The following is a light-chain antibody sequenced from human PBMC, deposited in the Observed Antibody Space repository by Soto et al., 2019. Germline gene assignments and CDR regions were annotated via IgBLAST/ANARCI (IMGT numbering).Light chain of an antibody. V-gene: IGKV3-20*01. CDR3: QQYDSSPLT. J-gene: IGKJ4*01. CDR2: GAS. Sequence: EIVLTQSPGTLSLSPGERATLSCRASQIVSSSFLAWYQQKPGQAPRLLIYGASSRATGIPDRFSGSGSGTDFTLTISSLEPEDFAVYYCQQYDSSPLTFGGGTKVEIK. CDR1: QIVSSSF.